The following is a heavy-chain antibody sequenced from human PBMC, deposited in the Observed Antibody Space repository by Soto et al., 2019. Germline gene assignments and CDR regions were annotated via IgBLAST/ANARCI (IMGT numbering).Heavy chain of an antibody. CDR1: GYTFTSYD. J-gene: IGHJ6*02. V-gene: IGHV1-8*01. CDR2: MNPNSGNT. CDR3: ASRVSLAAAGIYYYYGMDV. Sequence: RASVKVSCKASGYTFTSYDINWVRQATGQGLEWMGWMNPNSGNTGYAQKFQGGVTMTRNTSISTAYMELSSLRSEDTAVYYCASRVSLAAAGIYYYYGMDVWGQGTTVTVSS. D-gene: IGHD6-13*01.